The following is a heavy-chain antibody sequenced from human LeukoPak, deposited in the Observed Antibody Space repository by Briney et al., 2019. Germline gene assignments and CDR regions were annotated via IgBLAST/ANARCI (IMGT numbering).Heavy chain of an antibody. D-gene: IGHD3-10*01. J-gene: IGHJ4*02. CDR1: GGSISSSSYY. CDR3: ARFQYGSGSYYKDY. CDR2: IYYSGST. V-gene: IGHV4-39*07. Sequence: SETLSLTCTVSGGSISSSSYYWGWIRQPPGKGLEWIGSIYYSGSTYYNPSLKSRVTISVDTSKNQFSLKLSSVTAADTAVYYCARFQYGSGSYYKDYWGQGTLVTVSS.